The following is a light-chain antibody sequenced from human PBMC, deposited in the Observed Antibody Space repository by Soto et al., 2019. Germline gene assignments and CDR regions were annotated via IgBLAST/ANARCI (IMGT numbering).Light chain of an antibody. J-gene: IGKJ2*01. CDR1: QSVSSN. Sequence: EIVMTQSPATLSVSPGERATVSCRASQSVSSNLAWYQQKPGQAPPLLIYGASTSTTGIPARFSGSGSGTEFTLTIGSLQSEDVAVYYCQQYNNWPRTFGQGTKLEIK. CDR3: QQYNNWPRT. V-gene: IGKV3-15*01. CDR2: GAS.